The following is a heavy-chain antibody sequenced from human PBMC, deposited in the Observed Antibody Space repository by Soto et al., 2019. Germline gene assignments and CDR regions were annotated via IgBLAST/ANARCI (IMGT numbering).Heavy chain of an antibody. CDR3: AREGLGATTDY. CDR2: IIPILGIA. V-gene: IGHV1-69*08. D-gene: IGHD1-26*01. J-gene: IGHJ4*02. CDR1: GGTFSSYT. Sequence: QVQLVQSGAEVKKPGSSVKVSCKASGGTFSSYTISWVRQAPGQGLEWMGRIIPILGIANYAQKFHGRVTIPADKSTSTAYMELSSLRSEDTAVYYCAREGLGATTDYWGQGTLVTVSS.